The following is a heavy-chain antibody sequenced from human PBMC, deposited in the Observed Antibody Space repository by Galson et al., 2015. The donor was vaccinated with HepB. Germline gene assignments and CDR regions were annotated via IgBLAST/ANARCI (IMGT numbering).Heavy chain of an antibody. Sequence: SLRLSCAASGFTFRDYYMSWIRQTPGKKLEWLSYISSSSGTYTNYAASVKGRLTTSRDTAENSLCPQMSSLRVEDTAVYYCARVADSHYGDHTHFDSWGQGTLVTVSS. CDR2: ISSSSGTYT. J-gene: IGHJ4*02. D-gene: IGHD4-17*01. CDR3: ARVADSHYGDHTHFDS. V-gene: IGHV3-11*06. CDR1: GFTFRDYY.